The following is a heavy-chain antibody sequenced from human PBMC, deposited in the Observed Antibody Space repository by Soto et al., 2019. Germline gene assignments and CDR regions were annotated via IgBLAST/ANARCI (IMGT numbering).Heavy chain of an antibody. CDR2: ISGSGGRT. CDR3: AKGDDILTGYYVANY. J-gene: IGHJ4*02. D-gene: IGHD3-9*01. Sequence: GGSLRLSCEASGFTFRNYAMSWVRQAPGKGLEWVSGISGSGGRTYYADSVKGRFTLSRDNSKNTLYLQMSSLRAEDTAVYYCAKGDDILTGYYVANYWGQGTQVTVSS. CDR1: GFTFRNYA. V-gene: IGHV3-23*01.